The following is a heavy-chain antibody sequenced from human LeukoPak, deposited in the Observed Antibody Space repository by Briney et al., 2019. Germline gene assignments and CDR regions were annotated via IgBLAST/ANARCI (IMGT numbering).Heavy chain of an antibody. CDR2: INHSGST. Sequence: PSETLSLTCAVYGGSFSGYYWSWIRQPPGKGLEWIGEINHSGSTNYNPSLKSRVTISVDTSKNQFSLKLSSMTATDTAVYHCARGTHYYDSGGYGYFDYWGQGTLVTVSS. CDR3: ARGTHYYDSGGYGYFDY. CDR1: GGSFSGYY. J-gene: IGHJ4*02. V-gene: IGHV4-34*01. D-gene: IGHD3-22*01.